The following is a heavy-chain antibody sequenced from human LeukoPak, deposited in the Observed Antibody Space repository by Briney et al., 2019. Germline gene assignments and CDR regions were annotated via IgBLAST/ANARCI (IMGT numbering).Heavy chain of an antibody. CDR3: ARDVSYGDPPGY. CDR1: GYTFTSYG. V-gene: IGHV1-18*01. J-gene: IGHJ4*02. D-gene: IGHD4-17*01. CDR2: ISAYNGNT. Sequence: ASVTVSCKASGYTFTSYGISWVQQAPGQGLEWMGWISAYNGNTNYAQKLQGRVTMTTDTSTSTAYMELRSLRSDDTAVYYCARDVSYGDPPGYWGQGTLVTVSS.